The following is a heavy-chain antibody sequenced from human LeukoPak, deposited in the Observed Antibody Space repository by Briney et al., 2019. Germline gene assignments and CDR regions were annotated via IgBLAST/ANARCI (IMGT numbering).Heavy chain of an antibody. Sequence: ASVKVSCKGSGYTFTDYYMHWVRQAPGQGLEWMGWIYPNRGGTNYAQKFQGRVTMTRDTSINTAYMELSRLRSDDTAVYYCARGRCSSRSCYLFDYWGQGTLVTVSS. CDR1: GYTFTDYY. V-gene: IGHV1-2*02. D-gene: IGHD2-2*01. CDR2: IYPNRGGT. J-gene: IGHJ4*02. CDR3: ARGRCSSRSCYLFDY.